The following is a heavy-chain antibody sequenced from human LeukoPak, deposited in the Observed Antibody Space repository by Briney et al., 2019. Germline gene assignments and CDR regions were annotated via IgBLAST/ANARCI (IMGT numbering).Heavy chain of an antibody. J-gene: IGHJ6*03. CDR2: IYYSGST. Sequence: PETLSLTCTVSGGSISDKYWSWMRQPPGKGLEWIGYIYYSGSTNYNTSLKSRVTISVDTSKNQFSLKLSSVTAADTAVYYCARPSLGVDPYYYYHYMDVWGKGTTVTVSS. V-gene: IGHV4-59*08. D-gene: IGHD3-3*01. CDR3: ARPSLGVDPYYYYHYMDV. CDR1: GGSISDKY.